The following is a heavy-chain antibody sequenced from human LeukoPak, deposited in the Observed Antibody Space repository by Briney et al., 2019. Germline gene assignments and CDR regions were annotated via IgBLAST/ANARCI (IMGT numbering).Heavy chain of an antibody. CDR2: IYISGST. Sequence: GGSLRLSCAASGFTVSSKPMSWVRQAPGKGLEWVSVIYISGSTAYDASVKGRFTISRDNWKHTRHLQINTLRAEDTGVYYCGSGPAGYNWGQGTLVTVSS. CDR1: GFTVSSKP. V-gene: IGHV3-53*01. CDR3: GSGPAGYN. D-gene: IGHD1-1*01. J-gene: IGHJ4*02.